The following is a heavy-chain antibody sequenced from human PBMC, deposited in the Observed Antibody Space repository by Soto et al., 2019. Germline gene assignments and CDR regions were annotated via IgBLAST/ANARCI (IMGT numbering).Heavy chain of an antibody. CDR2: ISNDGSDK. CDR1: GFTINNYA. D-gene: IGHD6-13*01. V-gene: IGHV3-30*18. CDR3: AKVRIAPAKPFYFDS. Sequence: QVQLVESGGGVVQPGRSLRLSCVASGFTINNYAFHWVRQTPGTGLEWVAVISNDGSDKYYADSVKGRFTISRDNSKNTLHLQMDSLRAEDTAVYFCAKVRIAPAKPFYFDSWGQGTLVTVSS. J-gene: IGHJ4*02.